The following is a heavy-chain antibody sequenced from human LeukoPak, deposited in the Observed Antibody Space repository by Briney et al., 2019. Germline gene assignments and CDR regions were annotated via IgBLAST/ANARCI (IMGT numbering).Heavy chain of an antibody. CDR2: ISSSSSYI. D-gene: IGHD1-1*01. Sequence: SGGSLRLSCAASGFTFSSYSMNWVRQAPGKGLEWVSYISSSSSYIYYADSVKGRFTISRDNAKNSLYLQMNSLRAEDTALYYCARLRTTGTFDYWGQGTLVTVSS. J-gene: IGHJ4*02. CDR3: ARLRTTGTFDY. V-gene: IGHV3-21*05. CDR1: GFTFSSYS.